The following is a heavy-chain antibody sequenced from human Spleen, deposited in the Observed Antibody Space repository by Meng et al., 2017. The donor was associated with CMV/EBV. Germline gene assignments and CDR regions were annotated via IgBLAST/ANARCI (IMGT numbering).Heavy chain of an antibody. V-gene: IGHV3-30*04. D-gene: IGHD6-6*01. Sequence: GGSLRLSCAASGFTFSTYPMRWVRQAPGKGLEWVAVISYDGSNKYYADSVKGRFTISRDNSKNTLYLQMNSLRAEDTAVYYCARDRSWRARPLAIDYWGQGTLVTVSS. CDR1: GFTFSTYP. CDR2: ISYDGSNK. J-gene: IGHJ4*02. CDR3: ARDRSWRARPLAIDY.